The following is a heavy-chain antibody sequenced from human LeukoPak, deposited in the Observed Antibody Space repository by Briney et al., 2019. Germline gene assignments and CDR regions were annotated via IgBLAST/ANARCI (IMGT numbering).Heavy chain of an antibody. CDR1: GGTFSSYA. CDR2: INTNTGNP. D-gene: IGHD2-15*01. V-gene: IGHV7-4-1*02. J-gene: IGHJ4*02. CDR3: ARELAVVAAPAFDY. Sequence: ASVKVSCKASGGTFSSYAISWVRQAPGQGLEWMGWINTNTGNPTYAQGFTGRFVFSLDTSVSTAYLQISSLKAEDTAVYYCARELAVVAAPAFDYWGQGTLVTVSS.